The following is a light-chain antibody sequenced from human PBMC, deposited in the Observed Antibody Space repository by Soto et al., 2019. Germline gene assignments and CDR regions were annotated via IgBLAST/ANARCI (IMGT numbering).Light chain of an antibody. Sequence: QSVLTQPPSASGTPGQRVTISCSGSSSNIGGNTVNWYQQLPGPAPKLLIYRNNQRPSGVPDRFSGSKSGTSASLAISGLQSEDEADYYCAAWDDSLNGPVFGGGTKVTVL. V-gene: IGLV1-44*01. J-gene: IGLJ2*01. CDR2: RNN. CDR3: AAWDDSLNGPV. CDR1: SSNIGGNT.